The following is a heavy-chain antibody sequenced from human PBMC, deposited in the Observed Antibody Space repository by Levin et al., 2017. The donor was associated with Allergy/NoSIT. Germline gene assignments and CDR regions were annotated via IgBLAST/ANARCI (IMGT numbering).Heavy chain of an antibody. D-gene: IGHD3-10*01. V-gene: IGHV3-23*01. Sequence: GESLKISCAASGFTFSSYAMSWVRQAPGKGLEWVSAISGSGGSTYYADSVKGRFTISRDNSKNTLYLQMNSLRAEDTAVYYCAKARITMVRGVIPLDYWGQGTLVTVSS. CDR2: ISGSGGST. CDR1: GFTFSSYA. CDR3: AKARITMVRGVIPLDY. J-gene: IGHJ4*02.